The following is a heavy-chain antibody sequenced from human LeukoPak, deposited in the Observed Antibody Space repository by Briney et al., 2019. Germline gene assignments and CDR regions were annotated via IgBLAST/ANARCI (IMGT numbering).Heavy chain of an antibody. D-gene: IGHD1-26*01. J-gene: IGHJ4*02. CDR2: IKQDGSEI. CDR1: EFSVGSNY. Sequence: PGGSLRLSCAASEFSVGSNYMTWVRQAPGKGLEWVANIKQDGSEIYYVDSVRGRFTITRDNAKNSLYLQMNSLRAEDTAVYYCARPSLNTGSYFDYWGQGILVSVSS. CDR3: ARPSLNTGSYFDY. V-gene: IGHV3-7*01.